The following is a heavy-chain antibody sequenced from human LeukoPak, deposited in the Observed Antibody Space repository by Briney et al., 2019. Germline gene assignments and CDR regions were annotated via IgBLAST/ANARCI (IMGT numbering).Heavy chain of an antibody. CDR3: ARSGGTSSPIDY. D-gene: IGHD2-2*01. Sequence: ASVKVSCKASGYTFTSYGMHGVRQAPGQRLEWMGWINAGNGNTKYSQKFQGRVTITRDTSASTAYMELSSLRSEDTAVYYCARSGGTSSPIDYWGQGTLVTVSS. J-gene: IGHJ4*02. CDR1: GYTFTSYG. CDR2: INAGNGNT. V-gene: IGHV1-3*01.